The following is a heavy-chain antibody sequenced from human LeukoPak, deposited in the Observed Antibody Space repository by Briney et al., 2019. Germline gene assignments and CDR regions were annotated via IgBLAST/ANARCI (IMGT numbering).Heavy chain of an antibody. V-gene: IGHV3-7*04. Sequence: GGSLRLSCAASGFTFSSYCMSWVRQAPGKGLEWVANIKQDGSEKYYVDYVKGRFTISRDSAKNSLYLQMNSLRAEDTAIYYCARGLGITIFGVVIKGLFDYWGQGTLVTVSS. J-gene: IGHJ4*02. CDR2: IKQDGSEK. CDR1: GFTFSSYC. CDR3: ARGLGITIFGVVIKGLFDY. D-gene: IGHD3-3*01.